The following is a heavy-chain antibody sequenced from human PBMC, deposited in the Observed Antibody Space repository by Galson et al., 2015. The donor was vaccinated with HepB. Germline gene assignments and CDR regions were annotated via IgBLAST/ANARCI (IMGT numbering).Heavy chain of an antibody. CDR3: AKDRDGYNRIVGWFDP. CDR2: ISGSGGST. V-gene: IGHV3-23*01. J-gene: IGHJ5*02. CDR1: GFTFSSYA. D-gene: IGHD5-24*01. Sequence: SLRLSCAASGFTFSSYAMSWVRQAPGKGLEWVSAISGSGGSTYYADSEKGRFTISRDNSKNTLYLQMNSLRAEDTAVYYCAKDRDGYNRIVGWFDPWGQGTLVTVSS.